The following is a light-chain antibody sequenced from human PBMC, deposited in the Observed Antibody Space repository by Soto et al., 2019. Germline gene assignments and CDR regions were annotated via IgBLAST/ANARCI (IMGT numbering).Light chain of an antibody. CDR2: VAS. J-gene: IGKJ1*01. CDR3: QQSYSNTQT. V-gene: IGKV1-39*01. CDR1: QSISTY. Sequence: DIHITQSPSSLSSSVLDRVTVTCRASQSISTYLNWYQQKPGKAPKLLILVASTLPSGVPSRFSGSGSGTDFTLTISSLQPEDFATYYCQQSYSNTQTFGQGTKVDIK.